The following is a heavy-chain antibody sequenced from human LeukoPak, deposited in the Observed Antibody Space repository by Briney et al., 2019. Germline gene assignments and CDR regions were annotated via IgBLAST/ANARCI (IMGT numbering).Heavy chain of an antibody. CDR2: ISSSSSYI. CDR1: GFTFSSYS. D-gene: IGHD2-15*01. V-gene: IGHV3-21*01. Sequence: GGSLRLSCAASGFTFSSYSMNWVRQAPGKGLEWVSSISSSSSYIYYADSVKGRFTISRDNAKNSLHLQMNSLRAEDTAVYYCARDKVAATTEYYYYGMDVWGKGITVTVSS. J-gene: IGHJ6*04. CDR3: ARDKVAATTEYYYYGMDV.